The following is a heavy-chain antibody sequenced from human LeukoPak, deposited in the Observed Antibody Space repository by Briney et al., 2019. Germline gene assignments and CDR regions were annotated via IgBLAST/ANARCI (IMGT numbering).Heavy chain of an antibody. CDR1: GYTFTGYC. Sequence: GASVKVSCKASGYTFTGYCMHWVRQAPGQGLEWMGWINPNSGDTKYSQKFQGRVTMTRDTSISTAYMELSRLRSDDTAVYYCATQRGSYLWGTDFDYWGQGTLVTVSS. J-gene: IGHJ4*02. CDR3: ATQRGSYLWGTDFDY. V-gene: IGHV1-2*02. D-gene: IGHD3-16*01. CDR2: INPNSGDT.